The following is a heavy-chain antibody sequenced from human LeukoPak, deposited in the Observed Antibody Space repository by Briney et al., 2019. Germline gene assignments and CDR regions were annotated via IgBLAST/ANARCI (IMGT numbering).Heavy chain of an antibody. J-gene: IGHJ6*03. CDR3: ARGDSSSWYPLNYYHYYYMDV. D-gene: IGHD6-13*01. Sequence: GASVKVSCEASGYTFTSYGISWVRQAPGQGLEWMGWISAYNGNTNYAQKLQGRVTMTTDTSTSTAYMELRSLRSDDTAVYYCARGDSSSWYPLNYYHYYYMDVWGKGTTVTVSS. CDR1: GYTFTSYG. CDR2: ISAYNGNT. V-gene: IGHV1-18*01.